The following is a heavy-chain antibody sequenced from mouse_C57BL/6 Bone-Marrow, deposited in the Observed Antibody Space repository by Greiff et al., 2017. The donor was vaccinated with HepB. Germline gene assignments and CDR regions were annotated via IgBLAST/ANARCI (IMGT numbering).Heavy chain of an antibody. CDR1: GYSITSDY. J-gene: IGHJ2*01. Sequence: EVQRVESGPGLAKPSQTLSLTCSVTGYSITSDYWNWIRKFPGNKLEYMGYISYSGSTYYNPSLKSRISITRDTSKNQYYLQLNSVTTEDTATYYCARYYYYGSSYGYFDYWGQGTTLTVSS. CDR3: ARYYYYGSSYGYFDY. V-gene: IGHV3-8*01. CDR2: ISYSGST. D-gene: IGHD1-1*01.